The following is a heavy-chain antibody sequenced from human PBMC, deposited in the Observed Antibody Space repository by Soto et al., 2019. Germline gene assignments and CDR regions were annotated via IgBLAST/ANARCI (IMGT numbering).Heavy chain of an antibody. CDR1: GGSIGNLGDY. V-gene: IGHV4-31*03. Sequence: SETLCVTCSVVGGSIGNLGDYWTLIRQPPGKGLEWIGSIYHTGSTYYSKSLRSRLTMSVDTSKSQFSLRLSSVTAADTAVYYCARATGTLRSRNCDYWGQGSLVTAPQ. CDR3: ARATGTLRSRNCDY. D-gene: IGHD1-1*01. CDR2: IYHTGST. J-gene: IGHJ4*02.